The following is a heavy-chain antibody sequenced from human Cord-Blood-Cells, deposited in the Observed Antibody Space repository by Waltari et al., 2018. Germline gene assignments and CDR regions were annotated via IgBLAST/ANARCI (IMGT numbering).Heavy chain of an antibody. D-gene: IGHD3-10*01. CDR3: ARNPDRSFRWFGEQYFDY. J-gene: IGHJ4*02. Sequence: QVQLVQSGAEVKKPGASVKVSCKASGYTFTGYYMHWVRQAPGQGLWGMGWNNPNRGGTNYAQRFQGRVTMTRDTVSSTACMELSRLRSDDTAVYYCARNPDRSFRWFGEQYFDYWGQGTLVTVSS. CDR2: NNPNRGGT. V-gene: IGHV1-2*02. CDR1: GYTFTGYY.